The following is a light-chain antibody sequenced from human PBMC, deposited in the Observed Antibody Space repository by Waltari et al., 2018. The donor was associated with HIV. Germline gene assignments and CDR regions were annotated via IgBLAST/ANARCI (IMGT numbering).Light chain of an antibody. V-gene: IGLV1-47*01. Sequence: QSVLTQPPSASGTPGQRVTISCSTSASTKIATDYIFWFQHHPGAAPKLLIYQADQRPPGVTARFSGSRSATSASLAISGLRSEDEAHYYCAAYDDGLGGYVFGTGTKVTVL. CDR3: AAYDDGLGGYV. CDR1: ASTKIATDY. CDR2: QAD. J-gene: IGLJ1*01.